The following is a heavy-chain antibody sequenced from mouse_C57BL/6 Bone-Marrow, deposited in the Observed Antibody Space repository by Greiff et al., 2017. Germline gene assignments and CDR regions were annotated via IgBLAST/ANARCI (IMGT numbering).Heavy chain of an antibody. V-gene: IGHV1-63*01. CDR3: ARGILWYFDV. CDR1: GYTFTNYW. Sequence: QVQLKESGAELVRPGTSVKMSCKASGYTFTNYWIGWAKQRPGHGLEWIGDIYPGGGYTNYNEKFKGKATLTADKSSSTAYMQFSSLTSEDSAIYYCARGILWYFDVWGTGTTVTVSS. D-gene: IGHD2-10*02. J-gene: IGHJ1*03. CDR2: IYPGGGYT.